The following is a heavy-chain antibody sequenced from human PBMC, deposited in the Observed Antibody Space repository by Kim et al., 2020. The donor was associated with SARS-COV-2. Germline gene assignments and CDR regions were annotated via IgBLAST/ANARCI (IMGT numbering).Heavy chain of an antibody. CDR3: ARGFYGSGSYYNVVRGLKYYYYGMDV. J-gene: IGHJ6*02. CDR1: GGTFSNYA. V-gene: IGHV1-69*13. CDR2: IIPIFGTP. Sequence: SVKVSCKASGGTFSNYAISWVRQAPGQGLEWMGGIIPIFGTPNYAQKFQDRVTITADESTSAAYMELSSLRSEDTAVYYCARGFYGSGSYYNVVRGLKYYYYGMDVWGQGTTVTVSS. D-gene: IGHD3-10*01.